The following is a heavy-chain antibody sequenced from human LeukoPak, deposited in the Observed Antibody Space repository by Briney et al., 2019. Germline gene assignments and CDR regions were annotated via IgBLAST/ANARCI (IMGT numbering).Heavy chain of an antibody. V-gene: IGHV4-59*01. Sequence: SETLSLTCTVSGGSISGFYWSWIRQPPGKGLEWIGYIYYSGTTTYNPSLKSRVTISIDMSKKQFSLKLSSVTAADTAVYYCARSGYSYGADAVDIWGQGTMVTVSS. CDR2: IYYSGTT. CDR3: ARSGYSYGADAVDI. J-gene: IGHJ3*02. CDR1: GGSISGFY. D-gene: IGHD5-18*01.